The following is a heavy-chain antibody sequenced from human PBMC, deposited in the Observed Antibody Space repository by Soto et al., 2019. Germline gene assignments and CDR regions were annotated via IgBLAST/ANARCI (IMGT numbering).Heavy chain of an antibody. Sequence: NPSETLSLTCAVSGYPISSGYYWGWIRQSPGKGLEWIGSLYHSGSTYYNPSLKSRVTISVDSSKNQFSLRLTSVTAADTAVYYCARNSYYDFWSGSQRGFDLWGQGTVVTVSS. CDR1: GYPISSGYY. V-gene: IGHV4-38-2*01. CDR3: ARNSYYDFWSGSQRGFDL. J-gene: IGHJ4*02. CDR2: LYHSGST. D-gene: IGHD3-3*01.